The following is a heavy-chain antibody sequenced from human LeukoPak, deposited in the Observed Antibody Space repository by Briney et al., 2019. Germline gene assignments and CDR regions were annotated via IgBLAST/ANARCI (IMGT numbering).Heavy chain of an antibody. Sequence: GASVKASCKASGYSFSNYGISWVRQAPGQGLEWMGIINPSGGSTSYAQKFQGRVTMTRDTSTSTVYVELRSLRSEDTAVYYCARDVVRRPAWGFDIWGQGTMVTVSS. CDR3: ARDVVRRPAWGFDI. J-gene: IGHJ3*02. V-gene: IGHV1-46*01. D-gene: IGHD7-27*01. CDR2: INPSGGST. CDR1: GYSFSNYG.